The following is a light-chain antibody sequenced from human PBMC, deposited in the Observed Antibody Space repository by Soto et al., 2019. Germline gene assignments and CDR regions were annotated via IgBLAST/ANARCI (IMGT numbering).Light chain of an antibody. Sequence: EIVLTQSPGTLSLSPGERATLSCRASQSVSSSYLAWYQQKPGQAPRLLIYGASSKATGIPDRFSGSGSGTDFILTISILEPEDFAVYYCQQYGGFTFGPGTKVDIK. J-gene: IGKJ3*01. CDR1: QSVSSSY. CDR2: GAS. CDR3: QQYGGFT. V-gene: IGKV3-20*01.